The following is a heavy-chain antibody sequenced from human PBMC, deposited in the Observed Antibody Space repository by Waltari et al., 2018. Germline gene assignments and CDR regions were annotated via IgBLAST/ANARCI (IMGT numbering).Heavy chain of an antibody. J-gene: IGHJ3*02. CDR1: GLTISNNW. CDR3: ARGKAIDI. CDR2: KKQDEGET. V-gene: IGHV3-7*01. Sequence: EVRLVESGGALVQPGGSLRLSCVASGLTISNNWMTWVRQTPGEGLDVVANKKQDEGETFYRESVKGRFTISRDNSKNSLYLQMNRLRADDTAVYFCARGKAIDIWGQGTMVTVSS.